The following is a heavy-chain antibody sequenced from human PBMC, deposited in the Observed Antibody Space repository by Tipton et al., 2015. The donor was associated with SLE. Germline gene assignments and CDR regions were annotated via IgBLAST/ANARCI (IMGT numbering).Heavy chain of an antibody. Sequence: TLSLTCTVSGGSVSSGSYYWSWIRQPPGKGLEWIGYIYYSGSTNYNPSLKSRVTISVDTSKNQFSLQLNSVTPEDTAVYYCARALTGDPYYFDYWGQGTLVTVSS. CDR1: GGSVSSGSYY. CDR2: IYYSGST. D-gene: IGHD7-27*01. V-gene: IGHV4-61*01. CDR3: ARALTGDPYYFDY. J-gene: IGHJ4*02.